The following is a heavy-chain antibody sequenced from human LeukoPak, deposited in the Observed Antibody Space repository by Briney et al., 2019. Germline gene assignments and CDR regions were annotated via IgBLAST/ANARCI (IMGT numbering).Heavy chain of an antibody. J-gene: IGHJ4*02. D-gene: IGHD3-3*01. Sequence: GASVKVSCKASGYTFTSYYMHWVRQAPGQRLEWMGIINPSGGSTSYAQKFQGRVTMTRDMSTSTVYMELSSLRSEDTAVYYCARAAASGPFDYWGQGTLVTVSS. CDR2: INPSGGST. CDR3: ARAAASGPFDY. V-gene: IGHV1-46*01. CDR1: GYTFTSYY.